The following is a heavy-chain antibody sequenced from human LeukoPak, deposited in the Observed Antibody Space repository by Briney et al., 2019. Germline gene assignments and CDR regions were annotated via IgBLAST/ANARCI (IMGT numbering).Heavy chain of an antibody. V-gene: IGHV3-48*03. J-gene: IGHJ4*02. CDR2: ISSSGSTI. CDR3: TKDKGIINGFYYFDS. CDR1: EFTFSSYE. Sequence: GGSLRLSCAASEFTFSSYEMNWVRQAPGKGLEWVSYISSSGSTIYYADSVKGRFTISRDNAKSSLYLQMNSLTPGDTALYYCTKDKGIINGFYYFDSWGQGTLVAVSS. D-gene: IGHD3-10*01.